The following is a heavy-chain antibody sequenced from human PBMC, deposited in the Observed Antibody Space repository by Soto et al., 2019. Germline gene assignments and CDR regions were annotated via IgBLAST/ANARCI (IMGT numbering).Heavy chain of an antibody. Sequence: GGALRPSCVPSGFPTRCYSLKLVRPGPGEGVEGVSFISSDSRTIYYADSVEGRFTVSRDNARNSVSLQMDSLRDEDAAVYYCARIKLVEWFFINVDVYDMDVWGQGTTVTVSS. CDR1: GFPTRCYS. CDR2: ISSDSRTI. CDR3: ARIKLVEWFFINVDVYDMDV. V-gene: IGHV3-48*02. D-gene: IGHD3-3*01. J-gene: IGHJ6*02.